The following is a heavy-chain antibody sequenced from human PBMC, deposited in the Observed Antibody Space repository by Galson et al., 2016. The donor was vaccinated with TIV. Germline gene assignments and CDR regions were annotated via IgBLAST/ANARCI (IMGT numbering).Heavy chain of an antibody. V-gene: IGHV4-4*02. J-gene: IGHJ6*02. D-gene: IGHD2-2*01. CDR3: AREIRSTHPRYYGMDV. Sequence: LSLTCAVSGGSISSNNWWSWVRQAPGKGLEWIGEVSHSGSTNSNPSLKSRVLVSIDKSKNHFSLKLSSVTAADTAVYYCAREIRSTHPRYYGMDVWGQGTTVTVSS. CDR2: VSHSGST. CDR1: GGSISSNNW.